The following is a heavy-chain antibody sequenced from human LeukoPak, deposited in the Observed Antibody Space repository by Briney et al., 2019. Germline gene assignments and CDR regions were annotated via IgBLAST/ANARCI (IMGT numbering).Heavy chain of an antibody. CDR2: INHSGST. J-gene: IGHJ4*02. CDR3: ARLRGQFLAARRDY. CDR1: GGSFSGYY. D-gene: IGHD6-6*01. Sequence: PSETLSLTCAVYGGSFSGYYWSWIRQPPGKGLEWIGEINHSGSTNYNPSLKSRVTISVDTSKNQFSLKLSSVTAADTAVYYCARLRGQFLAARRDYWGQGTLVTVSS. V-gene: IGHV4-34*01.